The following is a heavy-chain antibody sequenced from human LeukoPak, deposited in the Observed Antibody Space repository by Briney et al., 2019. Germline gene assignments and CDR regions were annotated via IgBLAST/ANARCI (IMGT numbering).Heavy chain of an antibody. V-gene: IGHV3-23*01. D-gene: IGHD3-3*01. CDR1: GFTFSSYA. Sequence: GGSLRLSCAASGFTFSSYAMSWVRQAPGKGLEWVSAIRGSGGSTFYADSVKGRFTISRDNAKNSLYLQMNSLRAEDTAVYYCAREFGTISGYYYYYGMDVWGQGTTVTVSS. CDR3: AREFGTISGYYYYYGMDV. J-gene: IGHJ6*02. CDR2: IRGSGGST.